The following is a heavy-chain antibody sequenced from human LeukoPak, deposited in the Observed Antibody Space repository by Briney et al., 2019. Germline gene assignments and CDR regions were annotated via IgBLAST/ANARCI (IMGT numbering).Heavy chain of an antibody. CDR1: GFTFSSYS. V-gene: IGHV3-48*01. CDR3: ARSWTYSAM. D-gene: IGHD2-2*01. J-gene: IGHJ4*02. Sequence: PGGSLRLSCAASGFTFSSYSMNWVRQAPGKGLEWVSYISASTSTKYYADSVKGRFTISRDNAKTSLYLQMNSLRAEDTAVYYCARSWTYSAMWGQGTLVTVSS. CDR2: ISASTSTK.